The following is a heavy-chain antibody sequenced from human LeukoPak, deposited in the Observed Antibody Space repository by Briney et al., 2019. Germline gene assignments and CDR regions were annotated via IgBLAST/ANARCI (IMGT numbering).Heavy chain of an antibody. V-gene: IGHV4-4*02. CDR3: ARAKYDYGAGVLPKYFDY. J-gene: IGHJ4*02. D-gene: IGHD3-10*01. CDR2: IHHSGST. CDR1: GGSISSLNW. Sequence: SGTLSLTCAVSGGSISSLNWWSWVRQPPGKGLEWIGEIHHSGSTNYNPSLKSRDTISVDKSKNQFSLKASSVTAADTAVYYCARAKYDYGAGVLPKYFDYWGQGTLVTVSS.